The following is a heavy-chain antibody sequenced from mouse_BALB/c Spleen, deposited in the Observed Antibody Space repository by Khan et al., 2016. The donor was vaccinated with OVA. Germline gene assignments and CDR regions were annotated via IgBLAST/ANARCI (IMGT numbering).Heavy chain of an antibody. J-gene: IGHJ2*01. CDR3: AREEALYYFDY. Sequence: QVQLQQPGAELVRPGASVKLSCKTSGYIFTSYWIHWVKQRSGQGLEWIARIYPGTDNTYYNEKLKDRATLTADTSSSTAYMQLSSLKSEDSAGYFCAREEALYYFDYWGQGTTLTVS. CDR2: IYPGTDNT. V-gene: IGHV1S132*01. CDR1: GYIFTSYW.